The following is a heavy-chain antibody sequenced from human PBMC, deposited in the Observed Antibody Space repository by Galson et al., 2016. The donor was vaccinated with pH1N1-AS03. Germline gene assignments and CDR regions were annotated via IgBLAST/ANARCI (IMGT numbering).Heavy chain of an antibody. CDR3: ARDGPPQGISVAGSFDF. CDR2: ISSIGSYI. D-gene: IGHD6-19*01. V-gene: IGHV3-21*01. J-gene: IGHJ4*02. CDR1: GFSISTYS. Sequence: SLRLSCAASGFSISTYSMNWVRQAPGKGLEWVSSISSIGSYIYYADSVKGRFTISRDNAKNSLFLQMNSLRDEDTAVYYCARDGPPQGISVAGSFDFWGQGTLVTVSS.